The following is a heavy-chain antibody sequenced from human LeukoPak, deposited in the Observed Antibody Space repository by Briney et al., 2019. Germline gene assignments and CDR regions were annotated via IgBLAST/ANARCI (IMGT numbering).Heavy chain of an antibody. CDR3: TRLYCSSTSCSDAFDI. CDR1: GFXFSGSA. V-gene: IGHV3-73*01. Sequence: GRSLRLSCAASGFXFSGSAIHWVRQASGKGLEWVGRIRSKANSYATAYAGSVKGRFTISRDDSKNTAYLQMNSLNTDDTAVYYCTRLYCSSTSCSDAFDIWGQGTLVTVSS. CDR2: IRSKANSYAT. J-gene: IGHJ3*02. D-gene: IGHD2-2*01.